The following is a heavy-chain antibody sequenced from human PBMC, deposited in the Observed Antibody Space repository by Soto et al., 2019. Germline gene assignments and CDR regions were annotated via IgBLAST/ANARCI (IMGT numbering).Heavy chain of an antibody. Sequence: GGSLRLSCAASGFSFSDYAISWVRQAPGKGLEWVSVISESGGSTHYADSVRGRFTVSRDNSKNSLSLRMNSLRDEDTAVYFCAKRSQYSSGWYSPIFDYWGQGALVTVSS. CDR3: AKRSQYSSGWYSPIFDY. CDR2: ISESGGST. J-gene: IGHJ4*02. V-gene: IGHV3-23*01. D-gene: IGHD6-13*01. CDR1: GFSFSDYA.